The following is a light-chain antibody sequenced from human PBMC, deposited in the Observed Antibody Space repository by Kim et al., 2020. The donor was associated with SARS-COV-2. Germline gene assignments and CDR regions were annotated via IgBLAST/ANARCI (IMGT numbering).Light chain of an antibody. Sequence: ATINCKSSQNILHTNNKNYLAWYQQKPGQPPKVLIYWASTRASGVPDRFSGSGSGTDFTLTITSLQAEDVAVYYCQQYYSNPPWTFGQGTKVDIK. CDR2: WAS. CDR1: QNILHTNNKNY. J-gene: IGKJ1*01. V-gene: IGKV4-1*01. CDR3: QQYYSNPPWT.